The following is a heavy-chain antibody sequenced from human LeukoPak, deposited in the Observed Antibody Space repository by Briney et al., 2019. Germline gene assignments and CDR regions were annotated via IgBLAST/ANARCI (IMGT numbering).Heavy chain of an antibody. CDR2: IYTSGST. Sequence: SETLSLTCTVSGGSFNSGSYYWSWIRQPAGKGLEWVGRIYTSGSTNYNPSLKSRVTISVDTSKNQFSLQLTSVTAADTAVYYCARAMRVDRFLDYWPQGILVTVSS. D-gene: IGHD5-12*01. CDR1: GGSFNSGSYY. V-gene: IGHV4-61*02. J-gene: IGHJ4*02. CDR3: ARAMRVDRFLDY.